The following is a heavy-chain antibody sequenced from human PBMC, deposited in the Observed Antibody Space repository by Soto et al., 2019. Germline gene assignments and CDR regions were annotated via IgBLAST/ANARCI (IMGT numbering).Heavy chain of an antibody. V-gene: IGHV4-59*01. CDR3: ARALITFEWNWFDP. Sequence: SETLSLTCTVSGGSISSYYWSWIRQPPGKGLEWIGYIYYSGSTNYNPSLKSRVTISVDTSKNQFSLKLSSVTAADTAVYYCARALITFEWNWFDPWGQGTLVTVSS. J-gene: IGHJ5*02. CDR2: IYYSGST. CDR1: GGSISSYY. D-gene: IGHD3-16*01.